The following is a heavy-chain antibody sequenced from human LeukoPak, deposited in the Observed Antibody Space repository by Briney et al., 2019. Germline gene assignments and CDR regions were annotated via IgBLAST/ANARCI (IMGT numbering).Heavy chain of an antibody. CDR2: INSDESNT. Sequence: GGSLRLSCAASGFTLSSYSMNWVRQVPGKGLVWVSHINSDESNTHYADSVKGRFTASRDNTKNTLYLQMNSLRAEDTAVYYCARSLPSRRDPTYYMDVWGKGTTVTVSS. D-gene: IGHD6-6*01. V-gene: IGHV3-74*01. J-gene: IGHJ6*03. CDR3: ARSLPSRRDPTYYMDV. CDR1: GFTLSSYS.